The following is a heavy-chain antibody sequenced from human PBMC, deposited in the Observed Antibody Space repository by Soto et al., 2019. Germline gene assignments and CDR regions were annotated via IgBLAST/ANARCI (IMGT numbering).Heavy chain of an antibody. J-gene: IGHJ4*02. V-gene: IGHV3-33*01. Sequence: GGSLRLSCAASGFTFSSYGMHWVRQAPGKGLEWVAVIWYDGSNKYYADSVKGRFTISRDNSKNTLYLQMNSLRAEDTAVYYCARGPLENYFDYWGQGTLVTVSS. CDR2: IWYDGSNK. D-gene: IGHD3-3*01. CDR3: ARGPLENYFDY. CDR1: GFTFSSYG.